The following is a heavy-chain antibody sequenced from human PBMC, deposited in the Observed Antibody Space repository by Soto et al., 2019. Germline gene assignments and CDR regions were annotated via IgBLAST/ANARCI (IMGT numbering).Heavy chain of an antibody. CDR2: IFYGGGSGVA. D-gene: IGHD4-17*01. CDR3: ARRGGGDSLFDS. J-gene: IGHJ4*02. V-gene: IGHV4-39*01. Sequence: SETLSLTCTVSGDSFSSSNYYWGWIRQPPGKGLEWIGNIFYGGGSGVAYYSPSLKSRVTISVDTSKNQFSLNMRSLTAADTAVYFCARRGGGDSLFDSWGQGKLVTVSS. CDR1: GDSFSSSNYY.